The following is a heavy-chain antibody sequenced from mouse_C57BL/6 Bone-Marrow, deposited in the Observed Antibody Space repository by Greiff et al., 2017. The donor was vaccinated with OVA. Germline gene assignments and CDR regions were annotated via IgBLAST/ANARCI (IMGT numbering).Heavy chain of an antibody. D-gene: IGHD1-1*01. J-gene: IGHJ4*01. CDR2: ISSGGSYT. V-gene: IGHV5-6*01. CDR3: AKQNGTVYYYAMDY. Sequence: EVKLVESGGDLVKPGGSLKLSCAASGFTFSSYGMSWVRQTPDKRLEWLATISSGGSYTYYPDSVKGRFTISRDNAKNTLYLKMSSLKSEDTALYYCAKQNGTVYYYAMDYWGQGTSVTVSS. CDR1: GFTFSSYG.